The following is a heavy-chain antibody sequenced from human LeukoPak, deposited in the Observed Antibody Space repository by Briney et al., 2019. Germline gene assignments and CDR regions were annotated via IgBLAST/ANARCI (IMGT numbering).Heavy chain of an antibody. Sequence: GSSVKASCKASGGTFSSYAISWVRQAPGQGLEWMGRIIPIFGTANYAQKFQGRVTITTDESTSTAYMELSSLRSEDTAVYYCARERGSSGCLDYWGQGTLVTVSS. CDR1: GGTFSSYA. CDR3: ARERGSSGCLDY. J-gene: IGHJ4*02. D-gene: IGHD6-19*01. V-gene: IGHV1-69*05. CDR2: IIPIFGTA.